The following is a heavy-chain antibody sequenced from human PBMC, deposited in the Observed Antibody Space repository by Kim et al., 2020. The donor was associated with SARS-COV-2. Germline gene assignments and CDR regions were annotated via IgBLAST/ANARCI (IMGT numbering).Heavy chain of an antibody. Sequence: ADSVRGRFTISRNNSKTTLYLQMNSLRAEDTALYYCAKDLKCSGNYPGFYWGQGTLVTVSS. D-gene: IGHD1-26*01. CDR3: AKDLKCSGNYPGFY. J-gene: IGHJ4*02. V-gene: IGHV3-23*01.